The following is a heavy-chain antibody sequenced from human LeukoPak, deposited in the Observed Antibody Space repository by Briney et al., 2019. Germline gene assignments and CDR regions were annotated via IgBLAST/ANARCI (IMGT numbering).Heavy chain of an antibody. CDR3: AKDRGFDISYNWLEP. J-gene: IGHJ5*02. CDR2: ISASGDYI. CDR1: GFTFSNHG. V-gene: IGHV3-23*01. D-gene: IGHD3-10*01. Sequence: GGSLRLSCVASGFTFSNHGMSWVRQAPGKRLEWVSSISASGDYIYYADSVKGRFTISRDNSKNTLYLQMNSLRAEDTAVYYCAKDRGFDISYNWLEPWGQGTLVTASS.